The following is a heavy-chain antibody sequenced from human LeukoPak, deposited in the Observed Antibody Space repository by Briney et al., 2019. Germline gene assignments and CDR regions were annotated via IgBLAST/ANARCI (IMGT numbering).Heavy chain of an antibody. CDR2: FYHSGST. CDR1: GGSISSSDYY. CDR3: ARHSSGYYSRAPFDY. Sequence: SETLSLTCTVSGGSISSSDYYWGWVRQPPGKGLEWIGSFYHSGSTYYNSSLKSRLTMSVDPSRNQFSLKLTAVTAADTAVYYCARHSSGYYSRAPFDYWGQGTLVTVSS. D-gene: IGHD3-22*01. J-gene: IGHJ4*02. V-gene: IGHV4-39*07.